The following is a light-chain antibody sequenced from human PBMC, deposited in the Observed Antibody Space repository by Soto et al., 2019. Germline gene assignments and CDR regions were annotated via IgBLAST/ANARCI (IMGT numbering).Light chain of an antibody. V-gene: IGLV6-57*04. J-gene: IGLJ2*01. CDR1: SGSIASND. CDR2: ENN. CDR3: QSYDSSTVV. Sequence: NFMLTQPHSVSECPGKTVTISCTRSSGSIASNDVQWYQQRPGSAPTTVIYENNQRPSGVPDRFSGSTDGSSNSASLTISGLQTEDEADYYCQSYDSSTVVFGGGTKLTVL.